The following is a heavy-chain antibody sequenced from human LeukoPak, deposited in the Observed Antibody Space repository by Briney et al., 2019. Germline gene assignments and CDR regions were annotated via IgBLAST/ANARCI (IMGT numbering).Heavy chain of an antibody. J-gene: IGHJ6*03. Sequence: ASVKVSCKASGYTFIGYYIHWVRQAPGQGLEWMGWINPNSGVTNYAQKLQGRVTITRDTSIDTAYMQLSRLRSDDTAVYYCAKDRYGDFEAPFHYYMDAWGRGTTVNGSS. CDR2: INPNSGVT. V-gene: IGHV1-2*02. D-gene: IGHD2-21*02. CDR3: AKDRYGDFEAPFHYYMDA. CDR1: GYTFIGYY.